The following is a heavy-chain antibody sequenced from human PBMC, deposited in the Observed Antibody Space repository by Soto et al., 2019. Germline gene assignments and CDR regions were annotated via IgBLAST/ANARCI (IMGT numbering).Heavy chain of an antibody. CDR1: GGTFSSYT. D-gene: IGHD3-9*01. V-gene: IGHV1-69*02. Sequence: QVQLVQSGAEVKKPGSSVKVSCKASGGTFSSYTVTWVRQAPGQGLEWMGRSIPSLGIANYAQKFQGRVTITADKSTSTAYMELSSLRSEDTAVYYCAGSDDLRYFDLNDYDFYHMDVWGKGTAVTVSS. J-gene: IGHJ6*03. CDR2: SIPSLGIA. CDR3: AGSDDLRYFDLNDYDFYHMDV.